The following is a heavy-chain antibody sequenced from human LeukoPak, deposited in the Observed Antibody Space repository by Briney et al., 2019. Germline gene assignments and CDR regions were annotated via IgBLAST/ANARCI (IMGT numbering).Heavy chain of an antibody. CDR3: AKDSSSGWYSAGHYY. CDR2: ISWNSGSI. V-gene: IGHV3-9*01. Sequence: GRSLRLSCAASGFTFDDYAVHWVRQAPGKGLEWVSGISWNSGSIGYADSVKGRFTISRDNAKNSLYLQMNSLRAEDTVVYYCAKDSSSGWYSAGHYYWGQGTLVTVSS. D-gene: IGHD6-19*01. J-gene: IGHJ4*02. CDR1: GFTFDDYA.